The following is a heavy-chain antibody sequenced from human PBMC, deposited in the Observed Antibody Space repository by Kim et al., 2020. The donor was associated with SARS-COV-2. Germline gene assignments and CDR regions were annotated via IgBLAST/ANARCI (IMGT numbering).Heavy chain of an antibody. J-gene: IGHJ4*02. Sequence: GGSLRLSCAASGFTFSSYAMSWVRQAPGKGLEWVSAISGSGGSTYYADSVKGRFTISRDNSKNTLYLQMNSLRAEDTAVYYCAKTASKKLRFFVSIQSGYFDYWGQGTLVTVSS. D-gene: IGHD3-3*01. CDR2: ISGSGGST. V-gene: IGHV3-23*01. CDR3: AKTASKKLRFFVSIQSGYFDY. CDR1: GFTFSSYA.